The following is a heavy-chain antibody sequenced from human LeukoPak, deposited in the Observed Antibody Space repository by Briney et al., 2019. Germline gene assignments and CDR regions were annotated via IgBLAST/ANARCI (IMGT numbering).Heavy chain of an antibody. D-gene: IGHD2-15*01. CDR2: MFYSGNT. CDR3: ARARDMRLDY. V-gene: IGHV4-39*07. CDR1: GDSVRASNSY. J-gene: IGHJ4*02. Sequence: SETLSLTCTVSGDSVRASNSYWGWIRQPPGKGLEWIGSMFYSGNTYYNPSLKSRVTISVDTSKNQFSLKLRSVTAADPALFSCARARDMRLDYWGQGTLVTVSS.